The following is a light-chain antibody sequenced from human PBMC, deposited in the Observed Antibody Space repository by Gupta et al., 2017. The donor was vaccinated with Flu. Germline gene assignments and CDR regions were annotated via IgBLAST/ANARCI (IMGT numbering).Light chain of an antibody. CDR2: DAA. J-gene: IGKJ4*01. CDR1: RGVDSA. V-gene: IGKV3-11*01. Sequence: SPTCLSLSRGERSTHSCRDSRGVDSALEWYQKKPGQSPRLIIYDAARSADGSPHRFSGSGSVTDFTLTSSRREAEDFALYCWQQRIFLNTFGRGTKVEVE. CDR3: QQRIFLNT.